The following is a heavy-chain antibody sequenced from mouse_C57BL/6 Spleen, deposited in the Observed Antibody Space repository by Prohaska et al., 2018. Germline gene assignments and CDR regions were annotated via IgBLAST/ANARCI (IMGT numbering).Heavy chain of an antibody. CDR2: ISNGGGST. J-gene: IGHJ1*03. Sequence: LEWVAYISNGGGSTYYPDTVKGRFTISRDNAKNTLYLQMSRLKSEDTAMYYCARPLYDGYHWYFDVWGTGTTVTVSS. CDR3: ARPLYDGYHWYFDV. V-gene: IGHV5-12*01. D-gene: IGHD2-3*01.